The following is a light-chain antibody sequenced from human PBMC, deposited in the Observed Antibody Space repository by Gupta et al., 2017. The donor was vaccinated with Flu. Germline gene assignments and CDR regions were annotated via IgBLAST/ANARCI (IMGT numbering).Light chain of an antibody. J-gene: IGKJ1*01. V-gene: IGKV1-5*03. CDR1: QNINNW. CDR2: KAS. CDR3: HQYQSYVWT. Sequence: DIQMTQSPSTLSASVGDRVTITCRASQNINNWLAWYQQKPGKAPKLLIYKASTLESGVPSRFSGIGSGTEFTLTISSLQPDDFATFYCHQYQSYVWTFGQGTKVEIK.